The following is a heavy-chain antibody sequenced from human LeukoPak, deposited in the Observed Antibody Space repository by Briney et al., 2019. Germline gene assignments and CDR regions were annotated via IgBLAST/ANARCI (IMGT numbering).Heavy chain of an antibody. V-gene: IGHV3-43*02. CDR1: GSTFDDYA. CDR2: ISGDGGST. Sequence: PGGSLRLSCAASGSTFDDYAMHWVRQAPGKGLEWVSLISGDGGSTYYADSVKGRSTISRDNSKNSLYLQMNSLRTEDTALYYCASVTCSGGSCYYCHYGMDVWGQGTTVTVSS. J-gene: IGHJ6*02. D-gene: IGHD2-15*01. CDR3: ASVTCSGGSCYYCHYGMDV.